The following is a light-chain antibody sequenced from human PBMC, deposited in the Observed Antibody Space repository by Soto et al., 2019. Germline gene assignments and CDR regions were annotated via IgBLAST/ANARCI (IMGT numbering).Light chain of an antibody. V-gene: IGLV2-14*01. Sequence: QSALTQPASVSGSPGQSITISCTGTSSDVGGYNYVSWYQQHPGKAPKLMIYDVSNRPSGVSNRFSGSKSGNTASLTISGLQAEYEADYYCSSYTTSSTRVFGPGTEVT. CDR3: SSYTTSSTRV. CDR1: SSDVGGYNY. J-gene: IGLJ1*01. CDR2: DVS.